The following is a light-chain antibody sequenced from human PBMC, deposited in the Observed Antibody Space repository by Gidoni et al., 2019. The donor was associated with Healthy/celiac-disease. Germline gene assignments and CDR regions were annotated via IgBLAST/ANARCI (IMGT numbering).Light chain of an antibody. CDR2: AAS. CDR3: QQSYSTPWT. J-gene: IGKJ1*01. Sequence: DIQMTQSPSSLSASVGDRVPITCRASQSISSYLNWYQQKPGKAPKLLSYAASSLQSGVPSRFSGSGSGTDFTLTISSLQPEDFATYYCQQSYSTPWTFGQGTKVEXK. CDR1: QSISSY. V-gene: IGKV1-39*01.